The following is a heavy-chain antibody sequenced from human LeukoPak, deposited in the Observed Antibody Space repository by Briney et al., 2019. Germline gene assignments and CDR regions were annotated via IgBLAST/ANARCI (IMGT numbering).Heavy chain of an antibody. CDR1: GYSFTSYW. D-gene: IGHD6-13*01. V-gene: IGHV5-51*01. CDR2: IYPGDSDT. CDR3: ARPSRDSSWYPGYFDY. J-gene: IGHJ4*02. Sequence: GESLKISCKGSGYSFTSYWIGWVRQMPGKGLEWMGIIYPGDSDTRYSPSFQGQVTISADKSISTAYLQWSSLKTSDTAMYYCARPSRDSSWYPGYFDYWGQGTLVTVSS.